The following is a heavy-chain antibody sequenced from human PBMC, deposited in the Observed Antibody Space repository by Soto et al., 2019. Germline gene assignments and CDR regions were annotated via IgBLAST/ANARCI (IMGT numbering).Heavy chain of an antibody. CDR1: GFTFSTSW. Sequence: EVQLVEAGGGLVQPGGSLRLSCAASGFTFSTSWMHWVRQAPGKGLVWVSGINTDGRTTDYADSVKGRFTISRDNSKNTLYLQMNSLRAEDAAVYYCLKGGGGWPYCGQGTLVTVSP. CDR3: LKGGGGWPY. V-gene: IGHV3-74*01. J-gene: IGHJ4*02. D-gene: IGHD6-19*01. CDR2: INTDGRTT.